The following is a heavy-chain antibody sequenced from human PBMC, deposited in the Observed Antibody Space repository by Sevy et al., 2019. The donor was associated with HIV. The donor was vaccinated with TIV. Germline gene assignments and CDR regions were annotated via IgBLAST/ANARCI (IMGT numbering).Heavy chain of an antibody. J-gene: IGHJ4*02. V-gene: IGHV4-59*13. D-gene: IGHD2-21*02. CDR1: GGXMTSYY. CDR3: ARSVGTGNYFDY. Sequence: SETLSLTCTVSGGXMTSYYWNWIRQPPGKGLEWIGYIYYSGSTNYNPSLKSQVTMSVDTSKNRFSLTLISVTAADTAVYHCARSVGTGNYFDYWGQGALVTVSS. CDR2: IYYSGST.